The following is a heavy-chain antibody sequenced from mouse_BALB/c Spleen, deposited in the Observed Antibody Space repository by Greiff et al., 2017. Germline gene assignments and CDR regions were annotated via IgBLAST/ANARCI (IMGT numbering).Heavy chain of an antibody. J-gene: IGHJ4*01. D-gene: IGHD1-2*01. Sequence: QVQLKESGPGLVAPSQSLSITCTVSGFSLTSYGVHWVRQPPGKGLEWLGVIWAGGSTNYNSALMSRLSISKDNSKSQVFLKMNSLQTDDTAMYYCARPGAATGYAMDYWGQGTSVTVSS. V-gene: IGHV2-9*02. CDR3: ARPGAATGYAMDY. CDR2: IWAGGST. CDR1: GFSLTSYG.